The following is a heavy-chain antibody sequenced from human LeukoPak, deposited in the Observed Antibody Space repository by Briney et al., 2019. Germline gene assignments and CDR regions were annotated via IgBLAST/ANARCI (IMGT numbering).Heavy chain of an antibody. V-gene: IGHV4-34*01. Sequence: TSSETLSLTCAVYGGSFSGYYWSWIRQPPGKGLEWIGEINHSGSTNYNPSLKSRVTISVDTSKNQFSLKLSSVTAADTAVYYCARGRGYYDSSGYYRRNNWFDPWGQGTLVTVSS. CDR2: INHSGST. CDR1: GGSFSGYY. CDR3: ARGRGYYDSSGYYRRNNWFDP. J-gene: IGHJ5*02. D-gene: IGHD3-22*01.